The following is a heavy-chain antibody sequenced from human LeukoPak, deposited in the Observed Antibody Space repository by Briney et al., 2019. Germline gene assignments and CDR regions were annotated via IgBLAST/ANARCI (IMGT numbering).Heavy chain of an antibody. J-gene: IGHJ4*02. CDR2: FHNSGTS. V-gene: IGHV4-59*01. Sequence: NPSETLSLTCTVSDDSISDYYRGWIRQPPGKGLEWIGYFHNSGTSTYNPSLKSRVTISADTSKNQFSLKLNSLTTADTAVYYCARAYCSGGSCFDYWGQGTLVTVSS. D-gene: IGHD2-15*01. CDR1: DDSISDYY. CDR3: ARAYCSGGSCFDY.